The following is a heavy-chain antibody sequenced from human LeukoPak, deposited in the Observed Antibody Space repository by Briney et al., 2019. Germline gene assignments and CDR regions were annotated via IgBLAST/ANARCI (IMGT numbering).Heavy chain of an antibody. Sequence: GGSLRLSCAASGFTFSSYSMNWVRQAPGKGLEWVSSISSSGGSTYYADSVKGRFTISRDDSKNTLYVQMNSLRAEDTAVYYCAKVRTGHYFDYWGQGTLVTVSS. CDR1: GFTFSSYS. CDR2: ISSSGGST. J-gene: IGHJ4*02. V-gene: IGHV3-23*01. CDR3: AKVRTGHYFDY. D-gene: IGHD3/OR15-3a*01.